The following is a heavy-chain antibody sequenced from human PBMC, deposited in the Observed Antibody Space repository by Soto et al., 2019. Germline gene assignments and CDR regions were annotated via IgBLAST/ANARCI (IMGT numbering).Heavy chain of an antibody. CDR2: ISAYNGNT. CDR1: GYTFTSYG. CDR3: ARWSKNYYDSSGHTFDY. V-gene: IGHV1-18*01. J-gene: IGHJ4*02. D-gene: IGHD3-22*01. Sequence: ASVKVSCKASGYTFTSYGISWVRQAPGQGLEWMGWISAYNGNTNYAQKLQGRVTMTTDTSTSTAYMELSSLRSEDTAVYYCARWSKNYYDSSGHTFDYWGQGTLVTVSS.